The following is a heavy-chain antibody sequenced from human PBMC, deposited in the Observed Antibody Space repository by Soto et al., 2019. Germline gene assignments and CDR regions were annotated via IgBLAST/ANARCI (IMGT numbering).Heavy chain of an antibody. CDR3: ARVMGGAVRYYYFGMDL. Sequence: QGQLVESGGGVVQPGRSLRLSCVASGFTFKSYGMFWVRQAPGKGLEWVSVISYDAGNKYYSDSVKGRFTVSRDNSEDTLYLQMDSLRAEDTGVYYCARVMGGAVRYYYFGMDLLGRGTTVTVSS. CDR1: GFTFKSYG. D-gene: IGHD3-16*01. CDR2: ISYDAGNK. V-gene: IGHV3-30*03. J-gene: IGHJ6*02.